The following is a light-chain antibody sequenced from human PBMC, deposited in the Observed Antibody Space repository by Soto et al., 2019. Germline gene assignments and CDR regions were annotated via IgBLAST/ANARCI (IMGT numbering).Light chain of an antibody. V-gene: IGLV2-8*01. CDR3: SSFASSNTWV. J-gene: IGLJ3*02. CDR2: EVT. Sequence: QSVLTQPPSASGSPGQSVTISCTGTSSDVGAYNYVSWYQQHAGKAPKLVIYEVTKRPSGVPDRFSGSKSANTASLTVSGLDAEDAADYYGSSFASSNTWVFGGGTKLTVL. CDR1: SSDVGAYNY.